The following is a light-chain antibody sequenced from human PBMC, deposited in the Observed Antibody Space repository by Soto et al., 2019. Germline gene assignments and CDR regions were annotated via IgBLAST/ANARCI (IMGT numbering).Light chain of an antibody. CDR2: EVS. CDR1: SSDVGAYNY. CDR3: SSYISSSTLV. V-gene: IGLV2-14*01. J-gene: IGLJ1*01. Sequence: QSVLTQPASVSGSPGPSIPISCTGTSSDVGAYNYVSWYQQHPGKAPKLMIYEVSNRPSGVSNRFSGSKSGNTASLTISGLQAEDEADYYCSSYISSSTLVFGTGTKVTVL.